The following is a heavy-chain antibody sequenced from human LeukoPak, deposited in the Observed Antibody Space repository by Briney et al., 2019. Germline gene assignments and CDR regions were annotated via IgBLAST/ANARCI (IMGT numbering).Heavy chain of an antibody. J-gene: IGHJ4*02. D-gene: IGHD3-22*01. V-gene: IGHV3-11*04. CDR3: ARDPYYYDSSGIDY. CDR2: ISSSGSTI. Sequence: GGSLRLSCAASGFTFSDYYMSWIRQAPGKGLEWVSYISSSGSTIYYADSVKGRFTISRDNAKNSLYLQMNSLRAEATAVYYCARDPYYYDSSGIDYWGQGTLVTVSS. CDR1: GFTFSDYY.